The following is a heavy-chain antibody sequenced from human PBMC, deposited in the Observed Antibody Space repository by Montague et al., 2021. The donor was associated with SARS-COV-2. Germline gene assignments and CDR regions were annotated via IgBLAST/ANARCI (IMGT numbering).Heavy chain of an antibody. CDR1: GFTVSSNY. D-gene: IGHD4-17*01. J-gene: IGHJ6*02. CDR2: IYSGGST. V-gene: IGHV3-53*01. CDR3: ARDYGDYYYYGMDV. Sequence: SLRLSYAASGFTVSSNYMSWVRQAPGKGLEWVSVIYSGGSTYYADSVKGRFTISRDNSKNTLYLQMSSLRAEDTAVYYCARDYGDYYYYGMDVWGQGTTVTVSS.